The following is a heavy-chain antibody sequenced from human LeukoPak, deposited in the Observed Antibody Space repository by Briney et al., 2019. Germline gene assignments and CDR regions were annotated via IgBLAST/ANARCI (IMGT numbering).Heavy chain of an antibody. CDR2: IYYSGST. CDR1: GGSISSYY. Sequence: PSETLSLTCTVSGGSISSYYWSWIRQPPGKGLEWIGYIYYSGSTNYNPSLKSRVTISVDTSKNQFSLKLSSVTAADTAVYYCARQLGRVGAKGWAYYFDYWGQGTLVTVSS. J-gene: IGHJ4*02. D-gene: IGHD1-26*01. V-gene: IGHV4-59*08. CDR3: ARQLGRVGAKGWAYYFDY.